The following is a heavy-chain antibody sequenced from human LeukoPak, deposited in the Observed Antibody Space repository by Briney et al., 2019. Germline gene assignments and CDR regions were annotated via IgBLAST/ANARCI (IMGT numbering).Heavy chain of an antibody. CDR3: ARHGRYYDTSAFYPFDY. J-gene: IGHJ4*02. V-gene: IGHV4-59*08. CDR1: GGSITSYY. Sequence: SETLSLTCTVSGGSITSYYWSWIRQPPGKGLEWIAYFYYNENTNYNPSLKSRVTISVDTSKNQFSLKLSSVTAADTAVYFCARHGRYYDTSAFYPFDYWGQGTLVSVSS. CDR2: FYYNENT. D-gene: IGHD3-22*01.